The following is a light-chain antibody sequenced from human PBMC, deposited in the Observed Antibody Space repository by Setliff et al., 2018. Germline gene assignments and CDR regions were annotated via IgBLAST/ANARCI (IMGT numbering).Light chain of an antibody. J-gene: IGKJ5*01. V-gene: IGKV3-20*01. CDR3: QQYGSSRST. Sequence: EIVLTQSPGTLSLSPGERATLSCRASQSVSSSYLAWYQQKPGQAPRLLIYGASSRATGIPDRLSGSGSGTDFTLTISRLEPEDFAVYYCQQYGSSRSTFGQGTRLEIK. CDR2: GAS. CDR1: QSVSSSY.